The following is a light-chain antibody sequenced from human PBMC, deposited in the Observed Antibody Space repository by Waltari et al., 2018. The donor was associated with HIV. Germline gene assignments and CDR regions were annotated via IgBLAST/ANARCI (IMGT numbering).Light chain of an antibody. CDR2: EGS. CDR3: CSYAGSLVV. J-gene: IGLJ2*01. V-gene: IGLV2-23*01. Sequence: QSALTQPASLHGSPGPSLPTPCTGTPRVVVSYKHVSWYQQHPGKAPKLMIDEGSKRPSGVSNRFSGSKSGNTASLTISGLQAEDEADYYCCSYAGSLVVFGGGTKLTVL. CDR1: PRVVVSYKH.